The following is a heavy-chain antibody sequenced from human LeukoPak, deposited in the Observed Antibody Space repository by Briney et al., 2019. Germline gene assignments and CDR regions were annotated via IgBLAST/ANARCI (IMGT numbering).Heavy chain of an antibody. CDR2: ISYDGSNK. V-gene: IGHV3-30*18. J-gene: IGHJ4*02. D-gene: IGHD3-22*01. CDR3: AKEGDYYDSSGYFDY. Sequence: GGSLRLSCAASGFTFSNYGMHWVRQAPGKGLEWVAVISYDGSNKYCADSVKGRFTISRDNSKNTLYLQMNSLRAEDTAVYYCAKEGDYYDSSGYFDYWGQGTLVTVSS. CDR1: GFTFSNYG.